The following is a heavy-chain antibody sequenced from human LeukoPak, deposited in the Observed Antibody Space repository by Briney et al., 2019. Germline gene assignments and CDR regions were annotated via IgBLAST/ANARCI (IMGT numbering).Heavy chain of an antibody. CDR3: ARDTPGYGGDDFDY. CDR2: IQAGGDEK. Sequence: PGGSLRLSCAASGLTFSTYGMHWVRQAPGKGLEWMTFIQAGGDEKYYAESVKGRFTVSRDNSRNTLYLQMNSLRAEDTAVYYCARDTPGYGGDDFDYWGQGALVTVSS. J-gene: IGHJ4*02. V-gene: IGHV3-30*02. D-gene: IGHD4-23*01. CDR1: GLTFSTYG.